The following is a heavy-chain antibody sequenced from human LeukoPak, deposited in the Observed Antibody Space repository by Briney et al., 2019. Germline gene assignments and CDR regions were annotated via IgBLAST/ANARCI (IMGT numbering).Heavy chain of an antibody. CDR2: IDPSDSYT. D-gene: IGHD6-13*01. CDR3: ARLSSSWSTGLDY. J-gene: IGHJ4*02. CDR1: GYSFTSYW. V-gene: IGHV5-10-1*01. Sequence: GESLKISCKGSGYSFTSYWISWVRQMPGKVLEWMVRIDPSDSYTNYSPSFQGHVTISADKSISAAYLQWSSLKASDTAMYYCARLSSSWSTGLDYWGQGTLVTVSS.